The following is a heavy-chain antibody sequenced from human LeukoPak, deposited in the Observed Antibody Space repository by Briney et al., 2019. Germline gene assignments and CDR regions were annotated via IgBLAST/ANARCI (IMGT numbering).Heavy chain of an antibody. CDR1: GGSISSSSYY. CDR3: ARVGGSGGDLRPDIVVVPAAIDY. D-gene: IGHD2-2*01. CDR2: IYYSWST. Sequence: PSETLSLTCTLSGGSISSSSYYWGWIRQPPGKGLEWFGIIYYSWSTYYNPSLKILVTKSLYPSNNQFSLKLTSVTAPDTAVYYCARVGGSGGDLRPDIVVVPAAIDYWGQGTLVTVSS. J-gene: IGHJ4*02. V-gene: IGHV4-39*07.